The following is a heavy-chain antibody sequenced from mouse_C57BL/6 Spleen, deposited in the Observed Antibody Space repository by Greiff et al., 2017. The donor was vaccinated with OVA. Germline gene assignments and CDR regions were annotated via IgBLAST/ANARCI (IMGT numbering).Heavy chain of an antibody. CDR3: ARACYYLYY. CDR2: IYPGDGDT. Sequence: QVHVKQSGPELVKPGASVKISCKASGYAFSSSWMNWVKQRPGKGLEWIGRIYPGDGDTNYNGKFKGKATMTADKSYSTAYMQLSSLTSEDSAVYFCARACYYLYYWGQGTTLTVSS. J-gene: IGHJ2*01. V-gene: IGHV1-82*01. CDR1: GYAFSSSW.